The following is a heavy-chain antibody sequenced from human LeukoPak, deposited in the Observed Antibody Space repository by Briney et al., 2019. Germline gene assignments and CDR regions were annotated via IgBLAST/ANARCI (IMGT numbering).Heavy chain of an antibody. CDR1: GFTVSSNY. CDR2: IYNGGST. V-gene: IGHV3-66*01. D-gene: IGHD6-19*01. CDR3: ARDDIAVAGKDY. J-gene: IGHJ4*02. Sequence: GGSLRLSCAASGFTVSSNYMSWVRQAPGKGLEWVSVIYNGGSTYYADSVKGRFTISRDNSKNTPYLQMNSLRAEDTAVYYCARDDIAVAGKDYWGQGTLVTVSS.